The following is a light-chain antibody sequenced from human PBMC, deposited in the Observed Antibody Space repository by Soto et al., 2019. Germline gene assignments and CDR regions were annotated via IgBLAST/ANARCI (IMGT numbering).Light chain of an antibody. CDR1: SSDVGGHNY. CDR3: SSYTSSSTYV. CDR2: EVG. J-gene: IGLJ1*01. Sequence: QSVLTQPASVSGSPGQSITISCTGTSSDVGGHNYVSWYQQHPGRAPKLMIYEVGNRPSGVSNRFSGSKSGNTASLTISGLQPEDEADYYCSSYTSSSTYVFGTGTKVTV. V-gene: IGLV2-14*01.